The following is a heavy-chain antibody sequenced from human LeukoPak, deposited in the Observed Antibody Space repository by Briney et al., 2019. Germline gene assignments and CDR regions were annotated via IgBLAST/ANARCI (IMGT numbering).Heavy chain of an antibody. V-gene: IGHV1-18*01. Sequence: GASVKVSCKASGYTFTSYGISWVRQAPGQGLEWMGWISAYNGNTNYAQKLQGRVTMTRDTSISTAYMELSRLRSDDTAMYYCARAYVDIVATIYQQGVRWFDPWGQGTLVTVSS. D-gene: IGHD5-12*01. CDR3: ARAYVDIVATIYQQGVRWFDP. J-gene: IGHJ5*02. CDR1: GYTFTSYG. CDR2: ISAYNGNT.